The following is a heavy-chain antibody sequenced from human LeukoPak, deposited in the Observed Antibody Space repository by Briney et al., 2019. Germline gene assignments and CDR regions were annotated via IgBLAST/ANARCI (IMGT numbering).Heavy chain of an antibody. CDR3: ARRSITMVRGPIGSFDY. D-gene: IGHD3-10*01. J-gene: IGHJ4*02. CDR1: GFTFSTYS. CDR2: ISSSSSII. Sequence: PGGSLRLSCAASGFTFSTYSMNWVRQAPGKGLEWLSYISSSSSIIFYADSVKGRLIISRDNAKNSLYLQMNSLRAEDTAVYYCARRSITMVRGPIGSFDYWGQGTLVTVSS. V-gene: IGHV3-48*01.